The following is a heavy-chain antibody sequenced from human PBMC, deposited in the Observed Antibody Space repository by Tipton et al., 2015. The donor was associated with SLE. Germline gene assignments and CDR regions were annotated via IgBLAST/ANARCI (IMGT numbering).Heavy chain of an antibody. Sequence: QVQLVQSGGGVVQPGRSLRLSCAASGFTFNRYAMHWVRQAPGKGLDWVAVISYDGRNKYYADSVKGRFTISRDNSKNTLYLQMNSLRAEDTAVYYCAKKYSSSSHDYFDYWGQGTLVTVSS. CDR1: GFTFNRYA. V-gene: IGHV3-30*04. CDR2: ISYDGRNK. D-gene: IGHD6-6*01. J-gene: IGHJ4*02. CDR3: AKKYSSSSHDYFDY.